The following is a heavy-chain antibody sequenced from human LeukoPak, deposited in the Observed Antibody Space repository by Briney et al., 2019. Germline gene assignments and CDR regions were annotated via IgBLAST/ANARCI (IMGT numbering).Heavy chain of an antibody. D-gene: IGHD4-23*01. CDR2: IYSSGST. CDR3: ARRAVVTHFDY. CDR1: GGSIRNYH. J-gene: IGHJ4*02. V-gene: IGHV4-4*07. Sequence: SETLSLTCTVPGGSIRNYHWSWIRQPAGKGLEWIGRIYSSGSTNYNPSLKSRLTMSVDTSKNQFSLKLTSVTAADTAVYYCARRAVVTHFDYWGQGTLVTVSS.